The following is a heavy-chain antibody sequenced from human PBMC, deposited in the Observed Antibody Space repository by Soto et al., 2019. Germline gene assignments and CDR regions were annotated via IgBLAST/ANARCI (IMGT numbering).Heavy chain of an antibody. CDR2: ISSSSSYI. Sequence: GGSLRLSCAASGFTFSSYSMNWVRQAPGKGLEWVSSISSSSSYIYYADSVKGRFTISRDNAKNSLYLQMNSLRAEDTAVYYCARLSLPGGIAVAGTEIFDYWGQGTLVTVSS. D-gene: IGHD6-19*01. J-gene: IGHJ4*02. V-gene: IGHV3-21*01. CDR3: ARLSLPGGIAVAGTEIFDY. CDR1: GFTFSSYS.